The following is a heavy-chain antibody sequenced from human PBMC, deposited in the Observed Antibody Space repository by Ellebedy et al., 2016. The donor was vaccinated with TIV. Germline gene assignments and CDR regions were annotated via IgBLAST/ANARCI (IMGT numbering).Heavy chain of an antibody. CDR1: GYTFSNYF. Sequence: AASVKVSCKASGYTFSNYFVHWVRQAPGQGLEWMGIINPSGGSTTYAQKLQGRLTMTRDTSTSTVYMELSSLRSEDTAVYYCAGEGPYSATDYWGQGNLVTVSS. V-gene: IGHV1-46*04. CDR3: AGEGPYSATDY. D-gene: IGHD2-21*01. J-gene: IGHJ4*02. CDR2: INPSGGST.